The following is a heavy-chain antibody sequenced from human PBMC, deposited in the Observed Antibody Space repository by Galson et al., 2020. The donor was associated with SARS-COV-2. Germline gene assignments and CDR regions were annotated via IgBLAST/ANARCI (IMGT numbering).Heavy chain of an antibody. Sequence: LSLTCAASGFTLSGSDMHWLRQASGKGLEWVGRIRSKAYIYATAYAASVRGRFTISRDDSKDTAYLQMNSLNTEDTAVYYCTRRSGTSQWYFDLWGRGTLVTVSS. CDR1: GFTLSGSD. D-gene: IGHD1-1*01. V-gene: IGHV3-73*01. CDR2: IRSKAYIYAT. J-gene: IGHJ2*01. CDR3: TRRSGTSQWYFDL.